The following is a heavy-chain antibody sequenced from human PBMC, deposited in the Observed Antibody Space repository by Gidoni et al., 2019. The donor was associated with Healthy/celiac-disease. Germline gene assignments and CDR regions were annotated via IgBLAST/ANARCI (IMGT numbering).Heavy chain of an antibody. CDR2: ISYDGSNK. D-gene: IGHD3-22*01. CDR1: GFTFSSYA. V-gene: IGHV3-30-3*01. Sequence: QVQLVESGGGVVQPGRSLRLSCAASGFTFSSYAMHWVRQAPGKGLGWVAVISYDGSNKYYADSVKGRFTISRDNSKNTLYLQMNSLRAEDTAVYYCATPQYYYDSSGNYYFDYWGQGTLVTVSS. CDR3: ATPQYYYDSSGNYYFDY. J-gene: IGHJ4*02.